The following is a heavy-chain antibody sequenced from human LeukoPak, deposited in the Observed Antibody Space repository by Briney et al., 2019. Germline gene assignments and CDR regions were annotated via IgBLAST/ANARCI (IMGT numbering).Heavy chain of an antibody. D-gene: IGHD2-21*01. CDR1: GFTVSGNY. J-gene: IGHJ4*02. Sequence: PGGSLRLSCAASGFTVSGNYMSWVRQAPGKGLEWVSAISDSGNTYHADSVKGRFTISRDSSKNTLFLQMNRLRPEDAAVYYCAKAPVTTCRGAYCYPFDYWGQGTLVTVSS. CDR3: AKAPVTTCRGAYCYPFDY. CDR2: ISDSGNT. V-gene: IGHV3-53*01.